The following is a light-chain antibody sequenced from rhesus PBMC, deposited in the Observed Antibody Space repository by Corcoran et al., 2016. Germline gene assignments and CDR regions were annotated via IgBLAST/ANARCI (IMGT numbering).Light chain of an antibody. J-gene: IGLJ1*01. V-gene: IGLV7-71*01. CDR2: NTN. Sequence: QAVVTHEPSLTVSPGGTVTLSCGPSTGAVTSGHYPNWFQQKPGQAPRGLIYNTNSKHSWTPARFSGSLAGGKAALTLSGAQPEDEAEYYCLLNYSGAYIFGAGTRLTVL. CDR1: TGAVTSGHY. CDR3: LLNYSGAYI.